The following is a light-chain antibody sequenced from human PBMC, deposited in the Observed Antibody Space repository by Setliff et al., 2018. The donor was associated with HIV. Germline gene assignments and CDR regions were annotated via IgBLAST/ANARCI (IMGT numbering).Light chain of an antibody. Sequence: QSALTQPASVSGSPGQSITISCTGTSSDVGGSNYVSWYQQHPGKAPKLMIYEVSNRPSWVSNRFSGSKSGNTASLTISGLQAEDEADYYCSSYTFSSTPYVFGTGTKGTVL. CDR1: SSDVGGSNY. CDR2: EVS. CDR3: SSYTFSSTPYV. V-gene: IGLV2-14*01. J-gene: IGLJ1*01.